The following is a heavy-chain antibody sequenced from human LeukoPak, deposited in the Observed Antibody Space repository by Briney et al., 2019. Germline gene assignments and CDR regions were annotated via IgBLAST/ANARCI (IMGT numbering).Heavy chain of an antibody. D-gene: IGHD3-3*01. CDR3: ARGDFWSGYYNY. CDR1: GFSLSSFE. Sequence: GGSLRLSCEASGFSLSSFEMNWVRQAPGQGLEWVSYISSTGSTTYYADSVRGRFTISRDNSKNTLYLQMNSLRAEDTAVYYCARGDFWSGYYNYWGQGTLVTVSS. J-gene: IGHJ4*02. CDR2: ISSTGSTT. V-gene: IGHV3-48*03.